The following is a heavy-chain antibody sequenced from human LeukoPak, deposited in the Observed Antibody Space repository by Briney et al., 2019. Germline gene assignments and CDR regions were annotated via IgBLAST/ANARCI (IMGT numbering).Heavy chain of an antibody. D-gene: IGHD4-23*01. CDR2: ISYDGSNK. Sequence: QPGGSLRLSCAASGFTFSSYAMHWVRQAPGKGLEWVAVISYDGSNKYYADSVKGRFTISRDNSKNTLYLQMNSLRAEDTAVYYCARGGGTVVTPLAYWGQGTLVTVSS. CDR3: ARGGGTVVTPLAY. J-gene: IGHJ4*02. V-gene: IGHV3-30-3*01. CDR1: GFTFSSYA.